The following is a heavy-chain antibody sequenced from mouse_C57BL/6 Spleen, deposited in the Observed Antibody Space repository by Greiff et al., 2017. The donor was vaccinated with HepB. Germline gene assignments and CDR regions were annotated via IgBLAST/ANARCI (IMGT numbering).Heavy chain of an antibody. Sequence: VQLQQPGAELVRPGSSVKLSCKASGYTFTSYWMHWVKQRPIQGLEWIGNIDPSDSETHYNQKFKDKATLTVDKSSSTAYMQLGSLTSEDSAVYYCARGYGGAMDDWGQGTSVTVSS. V-gene: IGHV1-52*01. J-gene: IGHJ4*01. D-gene: IGHD2-2*01. CDR2: IDPSDSET. CDR3: ARGYGGAMDD. CDR1: GYTFTSYW.